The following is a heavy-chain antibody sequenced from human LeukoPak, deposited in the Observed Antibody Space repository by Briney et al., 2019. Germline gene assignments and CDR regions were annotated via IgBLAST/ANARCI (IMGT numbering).Heavy chain of an antibody. D-gene: IGHD3-22*01. Sequence: SETLSLTCAVYGGSFSSYYWSWIRQPPGKGLEWIGEINHSGSTNHNPSLKSRVTISVDTSKNQFSLKLSSVTAADTAVYYCARSDSSGYYYVPSNLGYWGQGTLVTVSS. CDR3: ARSDSSGYYYVPSNLGY. CDR2: INHSGST. CDR1: GGSFSSYY. V-gene: IGHV4-34*01. J-gene: IGHJ4*02.